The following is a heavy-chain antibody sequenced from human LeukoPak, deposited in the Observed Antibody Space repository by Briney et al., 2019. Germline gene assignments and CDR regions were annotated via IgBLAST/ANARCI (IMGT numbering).Heavy chain of an antibody. CDR1: GASISSYY. Sequence: SETLSLTCTVSGASISSYYWSWIRQPAGKGLEWIGRIYTSGSTNYNPSLKSRVTISVDTSKNQFSLKLSSVTAADTAVYYCARDGVLRYFDWLYTLPTPTYYFDYWGQGTLVTVSS. D-gene: IGHD3-9*01. CDR2: IYTSGST. V-gene: IGHV4-4*07. J-gene: IGHJ4*02. CDR3: ARDGVLRYFDWLYTLPTPTYYFDY.